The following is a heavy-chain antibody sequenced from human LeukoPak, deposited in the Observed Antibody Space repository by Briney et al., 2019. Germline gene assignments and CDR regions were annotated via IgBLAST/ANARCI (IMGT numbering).Heavy chain of an antibody. CDR2: IYYSGST. Sequence: SETLSLTCTVSGGSISSSSYYWGWIRQPPGKGLEWIGSIYYSGSTYYNPSLRGRVTISVDTSNNQFSLKLTSVTAADTAVYYCATSLYSSMYNWFDPWGQGTLVTVSS. D-gene: IGHD6-13*01. V-gene: IGHV4-39*07. J-gene: IGHJ5*02. CDR3: ATSLYSSMYNWFDP. CDR1: GGSISSSSYY.